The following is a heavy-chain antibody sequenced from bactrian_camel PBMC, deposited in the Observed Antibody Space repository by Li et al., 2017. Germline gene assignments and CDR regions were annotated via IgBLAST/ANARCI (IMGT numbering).Heavy chain of an antibody. D-gene: IGHD5*01. V-gene: IGHV3S53*01. CDR3: AARGGRGTCLGRIAYGNDY. J-gene: IGHJ4*01. CDR1: GSISSNYC. CDR2: IDSDGST. Sequence: HVQLVESGGGSVQAGGSLRLSCAASGSISSNYCMGWFRQAPGMMREVVAVIDSDGSTDYANTVKGRFTISQDHGKNTLTPQLNSLKPEDTAMYYCAARGGRGTCLGRIAYGNDYRGPGTQVTVS.